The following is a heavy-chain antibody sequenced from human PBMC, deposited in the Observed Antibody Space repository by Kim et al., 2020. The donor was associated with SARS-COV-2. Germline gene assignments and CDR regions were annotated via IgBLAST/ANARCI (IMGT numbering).Heavy chain of an antibody. CDR2: IYYSGST. V-gene: IGHV4-39*07. CDR1: GGSISSSSYY. J-gene: IGHJ4*02. D-gene: IGHD3-10*01. CDR3: ARESYYGSGRDY. Sequence: SETLSLTCTVSGGSISSSSYYWGWIRQPPGKGLEWIGSIYYSGSTYYNPSLKSRVTISVDTSKNQFSLKLSSVTAADTAVYYCARESYYGSGRDYWGQGTLVTVSS.